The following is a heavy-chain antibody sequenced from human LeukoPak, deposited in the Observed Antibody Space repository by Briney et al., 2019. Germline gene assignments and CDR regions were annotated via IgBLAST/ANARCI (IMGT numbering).Heavy chain of an antibody. CDR1: GFTFSAYA. J-gene: IGHJ4*02. Sequence: PGGSLRLSCEASGFTFSAYAMTWVRQAPGKGLEWVSTISGSGDSTYYADSVKGRFTISRDNSKNTLYLQMNSLRAEDTAVYYCAKSGSGYPNWGQGTLVTVSS. CDR2: ISGSGDST. CDR3: AKSGSGYPN. V-gene: IGHV3-23*01. D-gene: IGHD3-9*01.